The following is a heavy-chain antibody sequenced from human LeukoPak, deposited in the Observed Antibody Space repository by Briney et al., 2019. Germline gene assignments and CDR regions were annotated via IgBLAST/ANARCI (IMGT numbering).Heavy chain of an antibody. CDR1: GFTFSSYA. D-gene: IGHD2-15*01. Sequence: GGSLRLSCAASGFTFSSYAMNWVRQAPGKGLEWVSAITGSGGTTYYADSVRGRFTISRDNSKNTLYLQMNCLRAEDTAIYYCAKSRSEVVVAAANYWGQGTLITVSS. CDR2: ITGSGGTT. J-gene: IGHJ4*02. V-gene: IGHV3-23*01. CDR3: AKSRSEVVVAAANY.